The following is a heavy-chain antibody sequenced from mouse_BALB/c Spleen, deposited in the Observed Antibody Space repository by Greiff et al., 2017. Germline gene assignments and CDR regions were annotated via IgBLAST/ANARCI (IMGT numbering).Heavy chain of an antibody. CDR3: ARGYGNYVWYFDV. CDR1: GFSLTGYG. V-gene: IGHV2-6-7*01. CDR2: IWGDGST. J-gene: IGHJ1*01. D-gene: IGHD2-1*01. Sequence: VQLQESGPGLVAPSQSLSITCTVSGFSLTGYGVNWVRQPPGKGLEWLGMIWGDGSTDYNSALKSRLSISKDNSKSQVFLKMNSLQTDDTARYYCARGYGNYVWYFDVWGAGTTGTVSS.